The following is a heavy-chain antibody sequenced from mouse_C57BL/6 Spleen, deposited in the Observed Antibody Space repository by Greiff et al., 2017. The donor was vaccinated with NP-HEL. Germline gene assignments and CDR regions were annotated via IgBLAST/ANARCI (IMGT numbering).Heavy chain of an antibody. CDR1: GFTFSDYG. J-gene: IGHJ1*03. CDR2: ISSGSSTI. Sequence: DVQLVESGGGLVKPGGSLKLSCAASGFTFSDYGMHWVRQAPEKGLEWVAYISSGSSTIYYADTVKGRFTISRDNAKNTLFLQMTSLRSEDTAMYYCARSPITTAWYFDVWGTGTTVTVSS. D-gene: IGHD1-2*01. CDR3: ARSPITTAWYFDV. V-gene: IGHV5-17*01.